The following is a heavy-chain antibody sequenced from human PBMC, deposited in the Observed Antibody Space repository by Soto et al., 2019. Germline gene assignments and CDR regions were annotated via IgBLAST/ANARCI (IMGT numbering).Heavy chain of an antibody. D-gene: IGHD5-12*01. V-gene: IGHV5-51*01. CDR1: GYSFTSFC. Sequence: GESLQISCKGSGYSFTSFCIGWVRQMPGKGLECMVIIYPCDSDTTYSPSFQGQVTISAENSISTAYLQWSSLKASETAMYYCVRMGLSVGGYLSYYYYGMDIWGQGSSVTVSS. CDR3: VRMGLSVGGYLSYYYYGMDI. CDR2: IYPCDSDT. J-gene: IGHJ6*02.